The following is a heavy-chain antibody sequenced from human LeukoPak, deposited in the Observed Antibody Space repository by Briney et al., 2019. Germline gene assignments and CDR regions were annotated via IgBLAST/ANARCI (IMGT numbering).Heavy chain of an antibody. Sequence: PGGSLRLSCAASGFTFNVYSMNWVRQAPGKGLEWVSVIYSDGSTYYADSVKGRFTISRDKSKNTLYLQLNSLRAEDTAVYFCARQSGGPYNWFDPWGQGTLVTVSS. D-gene: IGHD2-15*01. CDR2: IYSDGST. V-gene: IGHV3-66*04. J-gene: IGHJ5*02. CDR1: GFTFNVYS. CDR3: ARQSGGPYNWFDP.